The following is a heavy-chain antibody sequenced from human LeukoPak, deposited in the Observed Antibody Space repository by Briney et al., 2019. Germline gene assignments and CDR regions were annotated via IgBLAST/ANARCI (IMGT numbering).Heavy chain of an antibody. J-gene: IGHJ5*02. V-gene: IGHV1-18*01. CDR2: ISAYNGNT. D-gene: IGHD2-2*01. CDR1: GYTFTSYD. Sequence: AASVKVSCKASGYTFTSYDINWVRQAPGQGLEWMGWISAYNGNTNYAQKLQGRVTMTTDTSTSTAYMELRSLRSDDTAVYYCARIPAAFHNWFDPWGQGTLVTVSS. CDR3: ARIPAAFHNWFDP.